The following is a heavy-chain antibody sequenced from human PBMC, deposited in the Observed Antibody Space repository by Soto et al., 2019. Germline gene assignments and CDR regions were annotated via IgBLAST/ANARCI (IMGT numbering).Heavy chain of an antibody. CDR1: GDIFTRYS. CDR2: VSPSDGNR. CDR3: ARDLKNGRNDAFDV. Sequence: ASLKVSCKASGDIFTRYSVHWVRQAPGQGPEWMGIVSPSDGNRNYAQKFQGRVTMTRDTSTNTLYLELSSLTSEDTAVYYCARDLKNGRNDAFDVWGQGTMVTVSS. D-gene: IGHD2-8*01. V-gene: IGHV1-46*01. J-gene: IGHJ3*01.